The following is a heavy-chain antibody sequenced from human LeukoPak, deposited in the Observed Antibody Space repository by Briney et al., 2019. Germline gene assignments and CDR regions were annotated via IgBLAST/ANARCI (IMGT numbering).Heavy chain of an antibody. CDR3: APGRGSQRGCYFDY. CDR1: GYTFTGYY. D-gene: IGHD3-16*01. V-gene: IGHV1-2*02. J-gene: IGHJ4*02. Sequence: GASVKVSCKASGYTFTGYYMHWVRQAPGQGLEWMGWINPNSGGTNYAQKFQGRVTMTRDTSISTAYMELSRLRSDDTAVYYCAPGRGSQRGCYFDYWGQGTLVTVSS. CDR2: INPNSGGT.